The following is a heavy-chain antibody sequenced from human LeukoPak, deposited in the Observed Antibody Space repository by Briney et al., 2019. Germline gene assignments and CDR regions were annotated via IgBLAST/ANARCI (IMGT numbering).Heavy chain of an antibody. J-gene: IGHJ5*02. Sequence: SETLSLTCTVSGGSISSYYWSWIRQPPRKGLEWIGYIYYSGSTNYNPSLKSRVTISVDTSKNQFSLKLSSVTAADTAVYYCASRDYYDSSGYYLWGQGTLVTVSS. CDR1: GGSISSYY. V-gene: IGHV4-59*12. D-gene: IGHD3-22*01. CDR2: IYYSGST. CDR3: ASRDYYDSSGYYL.